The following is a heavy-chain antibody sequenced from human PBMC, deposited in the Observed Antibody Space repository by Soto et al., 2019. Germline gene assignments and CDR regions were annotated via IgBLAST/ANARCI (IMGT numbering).Heavy chain of an antibody. CDR2: VNPANGYT. V-gene: IGHV1-3*01. CDR1: GYIFSSYA. J-gene: IGHJ4*02. Sequence: QVQLVQSGAGVKKPGASVTVSCKASGYIFSSYAMHWVRQAPGQRLEWMGWVNPANGYTKYSQTFQGRVTITWDTSASTAYMDLRSLRSGDTAVYYCARIITGTVGVDYWGQGTLVTVSS. CDR3: ARIITGTVGVDY. D-gene: IGHD1-20*01.